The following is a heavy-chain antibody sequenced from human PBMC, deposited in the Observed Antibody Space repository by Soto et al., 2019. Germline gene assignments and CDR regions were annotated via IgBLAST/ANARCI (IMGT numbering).Heavy chain of an antibody. Sequence: EVQLLESGGGLVQPGGSLRLSCAASGFIFSNFAMNWVRQAPGKGPEWVSTISGGADITYYADSVKGRFTISRDNSKNTLYLQINGLRAEDTATYYCATAQLKDGDYVCAYWGQGTLVTVSS. J-gene: IGHJ4*02. CDR1: GFIFSNFA. CDR2: ISGGADIT. CDR3: ATAQLKDGDYVCAY. D-gene: IGHD4-17*01. V-gene: IGHV3-23*01.